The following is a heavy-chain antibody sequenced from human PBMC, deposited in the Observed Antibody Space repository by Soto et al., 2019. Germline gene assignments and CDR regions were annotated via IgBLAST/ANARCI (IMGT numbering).Heavy chain of an antibody. D-gene: IGHD5-12*01. V-gene: IGHV4-31*03. CDR3: AREDVDMATIP. CDR1: GGSISSGGYY. CDR2: IYYSGST. Sequence: PSETLSLTCTVSGGSISSGGYYWSWIRQHPGKGLEWIGYIYYSGSTYYNPSLKSRVTISVDTSKNQFSLKLSSVTAADTAVYYCAREDVDMATIPWGQGTLVTVPS. J-gene: IGHJ4*02.